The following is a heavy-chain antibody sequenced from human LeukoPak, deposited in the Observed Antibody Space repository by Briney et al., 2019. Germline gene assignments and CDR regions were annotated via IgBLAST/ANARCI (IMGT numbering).Heavy chain of an antibody. CDR2: IYHSGST. V-gene: IGHV4-30-2*01. CDR1: GGSISSGGYS. J-gene: IGHJ4*02. Sequence: SETLSLTCAVSGGSISSGGYSWSWIRQPPGKGLEWIGYIYHSGSTYYNPSLKSRVTISVDRSKNRFSLKLSSVTAADTAVYYCARDKSADYWGQGTLITVSS. CDR3: ARDKSADY.